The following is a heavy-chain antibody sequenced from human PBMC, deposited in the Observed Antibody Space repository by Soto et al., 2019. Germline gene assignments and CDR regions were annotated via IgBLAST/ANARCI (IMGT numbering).Heavy chain of an antibody. CDR1: GFTFNNYA. CDR2: ITGSGSDT. D-gene: IGHD6-13*01. CDR3: ARDPYSSSWYPTLYYHYGMAV. V-gene: IGHV3-23*01. J-gene: IGHJ6*02. Sequence: GGSLRLSCAASGFTFNNYAMGWVRQAPGKGLEWVSAITGSGSDTYYLDSVKGRFTISRDNSKNTLFLQMNSLRAEDTAVYHCARDPYSSSWYPTLYYHYGMAVWGQGTTVTVSS.